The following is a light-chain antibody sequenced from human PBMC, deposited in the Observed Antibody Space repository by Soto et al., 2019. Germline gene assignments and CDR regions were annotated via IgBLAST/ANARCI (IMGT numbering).Light chain of an antibody. Sequence: EIVMTPSPATLSVVPVENPTLSCRASQSISSNLAWYQQEPGQAPSLLTYGASTRATGIPARFSGSGSGTEFTLTISSLQPDDLATYYCQQYNSYFQTFGQGTKVDI. CDR3: QQYNSYFQT. CDR1: QSISSN. V-gene: IGKV3-15*01. CDR2: GAS. J-gene: IGKJ1*01.